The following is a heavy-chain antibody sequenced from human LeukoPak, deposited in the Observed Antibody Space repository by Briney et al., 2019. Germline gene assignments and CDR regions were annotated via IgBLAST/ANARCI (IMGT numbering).Heavy chain of an antibody. J-gene: IGHJ3*02. D-gene: IGHD3-16*01. CDR3: AKDASTGEAFDI. V-gene: IGHV3-23*01. CDR2: ISGSGGST. CDR1: GFTFSSYG. Sequence: GGTLRLSCAASGFTFSSYGMNWVRQGPGKGLEWVSAISGSGGSTYYADSVKGRFTISRDNSKNTLYLQMNSLRAEDTAVYYCAKDASTGEAFDIWGQGTMVTVSS.